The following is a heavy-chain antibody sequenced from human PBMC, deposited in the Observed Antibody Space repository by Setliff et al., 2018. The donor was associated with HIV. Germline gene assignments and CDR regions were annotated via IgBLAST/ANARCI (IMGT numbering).Heavy chain of an antibody. V-gene: IGHV1-69-2*01. CDR1: GYTFTDYY. Sequence: ASVKVSCKASGYTFTDYYMHWVKQAPGKGPEWMGRVDPEDGETIYAEKFQGRVTMTRDTSTSTVYMELSSLRSEDTAVYYCAREYDVLLWIGSQYGRGNLDSWGQGTLVTVSS. D-gene: IGHD3-10*01. CDR2: VDPEDGET. CDR3: AREYDVLLWIGSQYGRGNLDS. J-gene: IGHJ4*02.